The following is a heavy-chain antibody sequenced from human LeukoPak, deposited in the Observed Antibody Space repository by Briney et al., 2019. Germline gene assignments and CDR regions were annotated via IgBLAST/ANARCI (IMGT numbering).Heavy chain of an antibody. J-gene: IGHJ3*02. CDR1: GGSISSGDYY. CDR3: GSDKRQIGAFDI. D-gene: IGHD2-15*01. CDR2: IYYSGST. V-gene: IGHV4-30-4*08. Sequence: SETLSLTCTVSGGSISSGDYYWSWIRQPPGKGLEWIGYIYYSGSTYYNPSLKSRVTISVDTSKNQFSLKLSSVTAADTAVYYCGSDKRQIGAFDIWGQGTMVTVSS.